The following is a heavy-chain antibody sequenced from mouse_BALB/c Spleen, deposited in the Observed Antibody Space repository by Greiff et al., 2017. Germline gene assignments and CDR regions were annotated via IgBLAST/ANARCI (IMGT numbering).Heavy chain of an antibody. CDR2: ISTYYGDA. Sequence: QVHVKQSGAELVRPGVSVKISCKGSGYTFTDYAMHWVKQSHAKSLEWIGVISTYYGDASYNQKFKGKATMTVDKSSSTAYMELARLTSEDSAIYYCARGRDGFDYWGQGTTLTVSS. CDR1: GYTFTDYA. CDR3: ARGRDGFDY. V-gene: IGHV1S137*01. J-gene: IGHJ2*01. D-gene: IGHD1-1*01.